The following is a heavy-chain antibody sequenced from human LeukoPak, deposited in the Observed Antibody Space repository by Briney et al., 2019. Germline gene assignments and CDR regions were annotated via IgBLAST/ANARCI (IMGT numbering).Heavy chain of an antibody. V-gene: IGHV3-48*03. D-gene: IGHD3-22*01. CDR2: INRSGDPR. Sequence: GGSLRLSCAVSGFIFSSFEMNGVRQAPGKGLEWISYINRSGDPRDYADSVNGRFTISRNNDKNSLFMQMNSLRAEDPAVYYCTREGSTSGFFDWGQGTLVTVSS. J-gene: IGHJ4*02. CDR1: GFIFSSFE. CDR3: TREGSTSGFFD.